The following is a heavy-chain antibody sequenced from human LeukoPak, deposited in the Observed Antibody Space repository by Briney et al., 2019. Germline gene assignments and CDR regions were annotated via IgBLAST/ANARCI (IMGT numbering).Heavy chain of an antibody. J-gene: IGHJ4*02. CDR3: SRLLPSRPDFYFDY. Sequence: SSETLSLTCTVSGASILSDYWSWIRQPPGRRPEWIGYIYSSGTTKYNPSLQSRVTISIDTSKNQFSLKLTSMTAADTAVYFCSRLLPSRPDFYFDYWGQGALVTVSS. CDR2: IYSSGTT. CDR1: GASILSDY. V-gene: IGHV4-4*09. D-gene: IGHD6-6*01.